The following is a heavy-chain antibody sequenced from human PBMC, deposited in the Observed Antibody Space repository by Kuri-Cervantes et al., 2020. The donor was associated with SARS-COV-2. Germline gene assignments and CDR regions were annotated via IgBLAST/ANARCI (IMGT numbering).Heavy chain of an antibody. J-gene: IGHJ6*02. CDR1: GYTLTELS. Sequence: ASVKVSCKVSGYTLTELSMHWVRQAPGKGLEWMGGFDPEDGETIYAQKFQGRVTMTEDTSTDTAYMELSSLRSDDTAVYYCASRILVTGTHSGPPDVWGQGTTVTVSS. D-gene: IGHD6-19*01. CDR3: ASRILVTGTHSGPPDV. V-gene: IGHV1-24*01. CDR2: FDPEDGET.